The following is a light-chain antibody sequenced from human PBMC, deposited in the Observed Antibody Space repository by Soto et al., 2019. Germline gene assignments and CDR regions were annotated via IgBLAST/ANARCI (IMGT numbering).Light chain of an antibody. CDR3: QQSYTTPR. CDR2: SAS. V-gene: IGKV1-39*01. CDR1: ETISTY. J-gene: IGKJ4*01. Sequence: TQSPGTLSAFVGDRVTITCRASETISTYLHWYQLKPGRAPQRLIFSASNLHTGVPSRFSGSGSGTDFTLTISSLQPEDFGIYYCQQSYTTPRFGGGTQVEIK.